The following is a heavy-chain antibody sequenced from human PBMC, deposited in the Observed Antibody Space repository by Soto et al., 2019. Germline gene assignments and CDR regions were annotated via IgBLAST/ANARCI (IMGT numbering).Heavy chain of an antibody. J-gene: IGHJ4*02. CDR2: IDPSDSYT. Sequence: GEPLKISCKGSGYSFTNYLISWVRQMPGKGLEWMGRIDPSDSYTNYSPSFQGHVTISADKSISTAYLQWSSLKASDTAMYYCARPYYYDSGFDYWGQGTLVTVS. V-gene: IGHV5-10-1*01. D-gene: IGHD3-22*01. CDR3: ARPYYYDSGFDY. CDR1: GYSFTNYL.